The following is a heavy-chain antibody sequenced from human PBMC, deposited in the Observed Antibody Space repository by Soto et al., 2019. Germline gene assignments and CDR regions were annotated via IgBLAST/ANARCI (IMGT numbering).Heavy chain of an antibody. V-gene: IGHV3-23*01. CDR3: ARILGTYSDY. CDR1: GFSFSDHA. CDR2: VSGSGNST. Sequence: GGSLRLSCAASGFSFSDHAMTWVRQAPGKGLEWVSVVSGSGNSTYYADSVKGRFTISRDNSNNTLYLQMNSLRAEDTAVYYCARILGTYSDYWGQGTLVTVSS. J-gene: IGHJ4*02. D-gene: IGHD1-26*01.